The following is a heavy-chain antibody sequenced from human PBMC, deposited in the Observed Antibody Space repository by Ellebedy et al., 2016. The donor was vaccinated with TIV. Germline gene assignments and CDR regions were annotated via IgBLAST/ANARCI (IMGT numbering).Heavy chain of an antibody. CDR1: GDTFNNFG. V-gene: IGHV1-69*13. D-gene: IGHD5-18*01. CDR3: ARAVVDTSMVSSYYFDD. CDR2: IVPMFDRP. J-gene: IGHJ4*02. Sequence: AASVKVSCKASGDTFNNFGINWVRQAPGQGLEWMGGIVPMFDRPNYAKDFYGRVTITADESTTTAFMELSSLRSEDTAVYYCARAVVDTSMVSSYYFDDWGQGTLVTVSS.